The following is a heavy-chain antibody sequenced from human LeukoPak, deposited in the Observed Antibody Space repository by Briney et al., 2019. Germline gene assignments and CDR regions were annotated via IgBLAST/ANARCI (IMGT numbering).Heavy chain of an antibody. J-gene: IGHJ4*02. CDR1: GFTFSTFA. CDR3: AKVGGVVIPGSF. Sequence: GGSLRLSCAASGFTFSTFAMIWVRQPPGKGLEWVAFISYDGSNKYYVDSVKGRFTISRDNSKNTLYLQMNSLRAEDTAVYFCAKVGGVVIPGSFWGQGTLVTISS. V-gene: IGHV3-30*18. CDR2: ISYDGSNK. D-gene: IGHD3-3*01.